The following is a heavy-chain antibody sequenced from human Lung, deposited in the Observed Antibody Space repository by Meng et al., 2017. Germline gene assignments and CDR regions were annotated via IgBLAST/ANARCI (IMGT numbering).Heavy chain of an antibody. V-gene: IGHV3-74*01. J-gene: IGHJ5*02. CDR2: INTDGSST. Sequence: GGPLRLSCAASGFIFSNYWMHWVRQAPGKGLVWVSRINTDGSSTTYADSVKGRFTISRDNAKNTLYLQMNSLRVDDTAVYHCVRDLGFDPWGQGALVTVSS. CDR1: GFIFSNYW. CDR3: VRDLGFDP.